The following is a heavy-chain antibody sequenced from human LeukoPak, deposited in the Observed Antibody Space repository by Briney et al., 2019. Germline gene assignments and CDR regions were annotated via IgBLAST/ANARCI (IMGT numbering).Heavy chain of an antibody. D-gene: IGHD2-2*01. CDR2: ITGSGRST. CDR3: ARDRDVEVVLETNYGMDV. Sequence: GGSLRLSCAASGFTFSSYEMNWVRQAPGKGLEWVSYITGSGRSTYYADSVEGRFTISRDNAKRSLFLQMNSLRAEDTAVYYCARDRDVEVVLETNYGMDVWGKGTTVTVSS. V-gene: IGHV3-48*03. J-gene: IGHJ6*04. CDR1: GFTFSSYE.